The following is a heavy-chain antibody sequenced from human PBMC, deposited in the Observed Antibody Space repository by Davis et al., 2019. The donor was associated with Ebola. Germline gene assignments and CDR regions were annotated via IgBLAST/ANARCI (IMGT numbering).Heavy chain of an antibody. D-gene: IGHD6-6*01. J-gene: IGHJ4*02. CDR1: GYSFSSYW. Sequence: PGGSLRLSCKGSGYSFSSYWIGWVRQMPGKGLEWMGIIYPGDSDTKYSPSFQGQVTISADKSTSTAYLQWSSLKASDTAMYYCARQGMYSSSSVDYWGQGTLVTVSS. CDR3: ARQGMYSSSSVDY. CDR2: IYPGDSDT. V-gene: IGHV5-51*01.